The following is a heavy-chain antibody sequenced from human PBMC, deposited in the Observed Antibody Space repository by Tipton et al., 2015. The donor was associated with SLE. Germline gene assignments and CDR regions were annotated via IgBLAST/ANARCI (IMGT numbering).Heavy chain of an antibody. CDR3: ARAWCSSTSFPFGY. Sequence: LRLSCTVSGGSISSSSYSWGWIRQPPGKGLEWIGSIYYSGSTYYNPSLKSRVTISVDTSKNQFSLKLSSVTAADTAVYYCARAWCSSTSFPFGYWGQGTLVTVSS. CDR2: IYYSGST. V-gene: IGHV4-39*07. J-gene: IGHJ4*02. D-gene: IGHD2-2*01. CDR1: GGSISSSSYS.